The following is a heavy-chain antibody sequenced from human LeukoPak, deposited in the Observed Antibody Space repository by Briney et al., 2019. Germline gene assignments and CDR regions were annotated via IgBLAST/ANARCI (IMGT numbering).Heavy chain of an antibody. D-gene: IGHD4/OR15-4a*01. CDR1: GFIFSNYG. J-gene: IGHJ3*02. CDR3: AKVSLNMVNDAFDI. V-gene: IGHV3-30*02. CDR2: IRYDGSNK. Sequence: GGSLRLSCAASGFIFSNYGMHWVRQAPGKGLEGVAFIRYDGSNKYYADSVKGRLTISRDNSENTLYLQMNSLRAEDTAMYYCAKVSLNMVNDAFDIWGQGTMVSVSS.